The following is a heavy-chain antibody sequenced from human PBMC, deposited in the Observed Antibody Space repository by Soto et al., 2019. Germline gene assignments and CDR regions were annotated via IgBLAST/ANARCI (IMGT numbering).Heavy chain of an antibody. D-gene: IGHD6-19*01. J-gene: IGHJ4*02. CDR3: ARDGQWLPRDGLRSSYYFDY. CDR1: GFNFSSYV. CDR2: IWDDGGNT. Sequence: QVQLVESGGGVVQPGRSLRLSCAASGFNFSSYVMHWVRQAPGKGLEWVAVIWDDGGNTYYADSVKGRFTISRDNSKNTLYLQMNSLRAEDTAVYYCARDGQWLPRDGLRSSYYFDYWGQGTLVTVSS. V-gene: IGHV3-33*01.